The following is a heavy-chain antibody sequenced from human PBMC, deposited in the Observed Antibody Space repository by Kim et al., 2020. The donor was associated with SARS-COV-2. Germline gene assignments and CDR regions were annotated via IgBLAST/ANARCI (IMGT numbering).Heavy chain of an antibody. CDR2: ISSSSSYI. J-gene: IGHJ3*02. CDR3: ARDLAIYLSAFDI. V-gene: IGHV3-21*01. CDR1: GFTFSSYS. D-gene: IGHD3-3*02. Sequence: GGSLRLSCAASGFTFSSYSMNWVRQAPGKGLEWVSSISSSSSYIYYADSVKGRFTISRDNAKNSLYLQMNSLRAEDTAVYYCARDLAIYLSAFDIWGQGTMVTVSS.